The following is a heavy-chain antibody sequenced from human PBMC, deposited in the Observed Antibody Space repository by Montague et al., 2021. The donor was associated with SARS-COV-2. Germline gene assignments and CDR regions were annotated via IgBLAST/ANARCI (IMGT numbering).Heavy chain of an antibody. J-gene: IGHJ4*02. CDR1: GFTFSSYA. CDR3: AKAPYETAYVFDY. V-gene: IGHV3-23*01. Sequence: SLRLSCAASGFTFSSYAMTWVRQAPGRGLEWVSSISGSGGSTYYADSXKGRFTISRDNSKNTLSLQMNSLRTEDTAVYYCAKAPYETAYVFDYWGQGTLVTVSS. CDR2: ISGSGGST. D-gene: IGHD2-21*02.